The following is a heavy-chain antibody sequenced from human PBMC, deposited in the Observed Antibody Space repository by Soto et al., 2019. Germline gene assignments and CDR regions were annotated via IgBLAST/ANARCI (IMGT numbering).Heavy chain of an antibody. J-gene: IGHJ5*02. Sequence: QVQLVQSGAEVKKPGASVKVSCKASGYTFTSYAMHWVRQAPGQRLEWMGWINAGNGNTKYSQKFQGRVTITRDTSASTAYMELSSLRSEDKAEYYCARAPGYSSGWYGWFDPWGQGTLVTVSS. CDR3: ARAPGYSSGWYGWFDP. V-gene: IGHV1-3*01. CDR1: GYTFTSYA. CDR2: INAGNGNT. D-gene: IGHD6-19*01.